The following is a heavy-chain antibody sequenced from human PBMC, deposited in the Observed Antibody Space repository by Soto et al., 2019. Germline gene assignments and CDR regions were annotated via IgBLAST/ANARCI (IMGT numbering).Heavy chain of an antibody. Sequence: PGGSLRLSCAASGFTFSSYAMIWVRQAPGKGLEWVSAISGSGGSTYYADSVKGRFTISRDNSKNTLYLQMNSLRAEDTAVYYCAKDGTYYDILTGYYSRWFDPWGQGTKVTVSS. D-gene: IGHD3-9*01. CDR2: ISGSGGST. CDR3: AKDGTYYDILTGYYSRWFDP. J-gene: IGHJ5*02. V-gene: IGHV3-23*01. CDR1: GFTFSSYA.